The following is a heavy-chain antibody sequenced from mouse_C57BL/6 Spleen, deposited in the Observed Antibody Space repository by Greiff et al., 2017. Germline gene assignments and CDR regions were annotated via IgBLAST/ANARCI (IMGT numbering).Heavy chain of an antibody. Sequence: EVKLQESGPGLVKPSQSLSLTCSVTGYSITSGYYWNWIRQFPGNNLEWMGYIRYDGSNNYNPSLKNRISITRDTSKNQFFLKLNSVTTEDTATYYSAKTAQATGFAYWGQGTLVTVSA. CDR2: IRYDGSN. D-gene: IGHD3-2*02. CDR3: AKTAQATGFAY. V-gene: IGHV3-6*01. J-gene: IGHJ3*01. CDR1: GYSITSGYY.